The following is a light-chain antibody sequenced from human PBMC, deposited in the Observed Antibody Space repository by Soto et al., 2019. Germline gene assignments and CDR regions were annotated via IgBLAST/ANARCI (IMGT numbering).Light chain of an antibody. Sequence: DIQLTHSPSSVSASVGDRVTITCRASQGINSWLAWYQQKPGKAPTLLIYDASNLESGVPSRFSGSGSGAEFTLTISSLQPEDFATYVCQQYNGYWTFGQGTKVDI. V-gene: IGKV1-12*01. CDR2: DAS. CDR1: QGINSW. CDR3: QQYNGYWT. J-gene: IGKJ1*01.